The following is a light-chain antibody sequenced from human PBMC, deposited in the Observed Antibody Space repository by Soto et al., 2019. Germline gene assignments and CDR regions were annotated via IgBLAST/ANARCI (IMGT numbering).Light chain of an antibody. CDR1: QSVNSNY. CDR2: GAS. V-gene: IGKV3-20*01. Sequence: EILLPQSPGTLSLSPWEIATLSCRASQSVNSNYLAWHQQKPGQGPRLLVLGASSRATGIPDRFSGTGSGTDFTLTISRVEPEDFAVYYCQQYGSSLITFGQGTRLEIK. CDR3: QQYGSSLIT. J-gene: IGKJ5*01.